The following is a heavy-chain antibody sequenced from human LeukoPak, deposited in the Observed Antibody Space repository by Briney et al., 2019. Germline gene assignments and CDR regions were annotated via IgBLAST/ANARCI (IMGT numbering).Heavy chain of an antibody. J-gene: IGHJ5*02. CDR2: IDPSDSYT. CDR1: GYSFTTFW. Sequence: GESLKISCQGSGYSFTTFWISWVRQMPGKGLKWMGRIDPSDSYTNYSPSFQGHVTISIDKSISTAYLQWSSLKASDTAMYYCGRVYCTTTTCDNWLDPWGQGTLVTVSS. V-gene: IGHV5-10-1*01. D-gene: IGHD2-8*01. CDR3: GRVYCTTTTCDNWLDP.